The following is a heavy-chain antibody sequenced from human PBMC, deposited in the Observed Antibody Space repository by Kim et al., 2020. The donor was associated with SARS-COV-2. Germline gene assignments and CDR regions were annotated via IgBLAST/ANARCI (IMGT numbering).Heavy chain of an antibody. V-gene: IGHV1-69*04. CDR2: IIPILGIA. J-gene: IGHJ5*02. CDR3: ARDGPTSYYDILTGYYPNWFDP. D-gene: IGHD3-9*01. Sequence: SVKVSCKASGGTFSSYTISWVRQAPGQGLEWMGRIIPILGIANYAQKFQGRVTITADKSTSTAYMELSSLRSEDTAVYYCARDGPTSYYDILTGYYPNWFDPWGQGTLVTVSS. CDR1: GGTFSSYT.